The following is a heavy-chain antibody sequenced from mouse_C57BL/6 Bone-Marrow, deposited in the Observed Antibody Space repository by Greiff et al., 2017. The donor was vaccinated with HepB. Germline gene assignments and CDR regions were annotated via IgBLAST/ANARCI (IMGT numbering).Heavy chain of an antibody. D-gene: IGHD3-3*01. CDR1: GFTFSSYA. V-gene: IGHV5-4*01. Sequence: EVHLVESGGGLVKPGGSLKLSCAASGFTFSSYAMSWVRQTPEKRLEWVATISDGGSYTYYPDNVKGRFTISRDNAKNNLYLQMSHLKSEDTAMYYCARDRGRGFAYWVQGTLGTVSA. CDR2: ISDGGSYT. CDR3: ARDRGRGFAY. J-gene: IGHJ3*01.